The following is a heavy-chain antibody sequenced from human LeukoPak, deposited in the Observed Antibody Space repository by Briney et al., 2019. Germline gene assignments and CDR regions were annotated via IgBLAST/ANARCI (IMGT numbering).Heavy chain of an antibody. CDR3: ARAPRLLDS. Sequence: SETLSLTCTVSGASITTYYWTWIRQAPGKGLEFIAYIYNDITNYTPSLKSRATISIDAFKNQVPLRLSSVTAADTAVYYCARAPRLLDSWGQGILVTVSS. CDR2: IYNDIT. CDR1: GASITTYY. J-gene: IGHJ4*02. D-gene: IGHD1-1*01. V-gene: IGHV4-4*09.